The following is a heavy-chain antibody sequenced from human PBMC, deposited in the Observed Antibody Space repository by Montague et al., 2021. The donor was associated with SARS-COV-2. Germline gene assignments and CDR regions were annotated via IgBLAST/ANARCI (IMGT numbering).Heavy chain of an antibody. CDR2: ISYSGST. CDR3: ARGCLSYFGAGSHCYGMDV. J-gene: IGHJ6*02. Sequence: SETLSLTCSVSGTSITSYYWNWIRQPPGKGLEWIGYISYSGSTNYNPSLKSRVTMSVDTSKNQISLKLTSVTAADTAVYYCARGCLSYFGAGSHCYGMDVWGQGTMVTVSS. CDR1: GTSITSYY. D-gene: IGHD3-10*01. V-gene: IGHV4-59*01.